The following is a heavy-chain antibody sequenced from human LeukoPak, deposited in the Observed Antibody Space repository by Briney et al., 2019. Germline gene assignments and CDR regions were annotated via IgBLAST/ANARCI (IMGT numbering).Heavy chain of an antibody. J-gene: IGHJ3*02. V-gene: IGHV1-24*01. Sequence: ASVKVSCKVSGYSLNELSMHWVRQAPGKGLEWMGGFDPEAGKTVYAEKLDGRLTVTDDTTTDTAYMQLSSLRLDDTAAYYCARAGLWDYSDSSGYHNGAFDIWGQGTMVTVSS. CDR2: FDPEAGKT. CDR1: GYSLNELS. D-gene: IGHD3-22*01. CDR3: ARAGLWDYSDSSGYHNGAFDI.